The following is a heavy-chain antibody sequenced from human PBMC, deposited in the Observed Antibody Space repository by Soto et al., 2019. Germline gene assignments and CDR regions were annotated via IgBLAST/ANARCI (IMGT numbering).Heavy chain of an antibody. CDR2: IKQDGSEK. CDR1: GFTFSSYW. V-gene: IGHV3-7*01. J-gene: IGHJ6*02. D-gene: IGHD2-15*01. CDR3: ARGYCSGGSCWGYYGMDV. Sequence: GGSLRLSCAASGFTFSSYWMSWVRQAPGKGLEWVANIKQDGSEKYYVDSVKGRFTISRDNAKNSLYLQMNSLRAEDTAVYYCARGYCSGGSCWGYYGMDVWGQGTTVTVSS.